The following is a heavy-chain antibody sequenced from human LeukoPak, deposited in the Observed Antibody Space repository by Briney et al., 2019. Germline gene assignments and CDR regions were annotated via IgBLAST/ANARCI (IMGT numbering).Heavy chain of an antibody. J-gene: IGHJ6*03. CDR3: DKCAMELDGYDYYYMDV. CDR1: GYTFTSYD. D-gene: IGHD4/OR15-4a*01. CDR2: MNPNSGNT. V-gene: IGHV1-8*03. Sequence: ASVKVSCKASGYTFTSYDIHWVRQATGQGLEWMGWMNPNSGNTGYAQKFQGRVTITRNTSISTAYMELSSLRCEDTAVYYCDKCAMELDGYDYYYMDVWGKGTTVTVSS.